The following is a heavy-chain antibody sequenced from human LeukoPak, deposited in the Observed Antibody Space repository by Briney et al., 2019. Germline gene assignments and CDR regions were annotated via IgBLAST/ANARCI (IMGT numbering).Heavy chain of an antibody. Sequence: GASVKVSCKASGYTFTSYHMHWVRQAPGQGLEWMGGIIPIFGTANYAQKFQGRVTITADESTSTAYMELSSLRSEDTAVYYCARYYYDSSGYYLTAHFDYWGQGTLVTVSS. D-gene: IGHD3-22*01. J-gene: IGHJ4*02. V-gene: IGHV1-69*13. CDR2: IIPIFGTA. CDR3: ARYYYDSSGYYLTAHFDY. CDR1: GYTFTSYH.